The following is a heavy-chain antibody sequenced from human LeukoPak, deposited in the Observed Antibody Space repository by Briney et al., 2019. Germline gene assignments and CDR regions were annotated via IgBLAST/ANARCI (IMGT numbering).Heavy chain of an antibody. Sequence: PGGSLRLSCAASGFTFSSYAMSWVRQAPGKGLEWVSAISGSGGSTYYADSVKGRFTISRDNSKNTLYLQMNSLRAEDTAVYYCAKAPLGGDYVDDWYFDLWGRGTLVTVSS. V-gene: IGHV3-23*01. D-gene: IGHD4-17*01. CDR1: GFTFSSYA. CDR3: AKAPLGGDYVDDWYFDL. CDR2: ISGSGGST. J-gene: IGHJ2*01.